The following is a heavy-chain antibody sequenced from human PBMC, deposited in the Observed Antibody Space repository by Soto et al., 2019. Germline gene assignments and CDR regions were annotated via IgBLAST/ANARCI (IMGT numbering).Heavy chain of an antibody. Sequence: QVQLVQSGAEVKKPGSSVKVSCKASGGTFSSYTISWVRQAPGQGLEWMGRIIPILGIANYAQKLQGRVTITADKSTSTAYMELSSLRSEDTAVYYCARVRRRDCRGDCYSWDAFDIWGQGTMFTVSS. V-gene: IGHV1-69*02. J-gene: IGHJ3*02. D-gene: IGHD2-21*02. CDR1: GGTFSSYT. CDR2: IIPILGIA. CDR3: ARVRRRDCRGDCYSWDAFDI.